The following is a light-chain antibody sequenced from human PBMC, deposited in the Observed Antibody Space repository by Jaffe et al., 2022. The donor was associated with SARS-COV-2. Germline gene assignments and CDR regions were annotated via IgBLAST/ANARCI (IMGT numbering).Light chain of an antibody. Sequence: DIQMTQSPPSLSASVGDRVTITCRASQNIDNYLNWYQYKPGQAPKLLIYVASRLQSGVPSRFSGSGSGTYFTLSISSLQPEDSATYYCQQSSSTLLTFGPGTKVDVK. V-gene: IGKV1-39*01. CDR1: QNIDNY. CDR3: QQSSSTLLT. CDR2: VAS. J-gene: IGKJ3*01.